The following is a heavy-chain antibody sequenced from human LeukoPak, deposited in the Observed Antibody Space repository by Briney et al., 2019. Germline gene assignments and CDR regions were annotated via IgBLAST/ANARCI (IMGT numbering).Heavy chain of an antibody. V-gene: IGHV3-30*02. D-gene: IGHD4-11*01. CDR2: IRYDGSNK. Sequence: GGSLRLSCAASGFTFSSYGMHWVRQAPGKGLEWVAFIRYDGSNKYYADSVKGRFTISRDNSENTLYLQMNSLRAEDTAVYYCAKDHMTTLDYWGQGTLVTVSS. CDR3: AKDHMTTLDY. CDR1: GFTFSSYG. J-gene: IGHJ4*02.